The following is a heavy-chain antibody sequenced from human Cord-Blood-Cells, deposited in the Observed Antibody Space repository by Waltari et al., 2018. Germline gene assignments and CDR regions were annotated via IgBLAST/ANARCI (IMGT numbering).Heavy chain of an antibody. J-gene: IGHJ5*02. Sequence: QVQLVQSGAEVKKPGASVKVSCKASGYTFTGYYMHWVRQAPGQGLEWMGWINPNSGGTNYAQKFKGGGTMTRDTSINPAYMGLSRLRSDDTAVYYCARSGTASWFDPWGQVTLVTVSS. D-gene: IGHD6-13*01. CDR2: INPNSGGT. CDR1: GYTFTGYY. V-gene: IGHV1-2*02. CDR3: ARSGTASWFDP.